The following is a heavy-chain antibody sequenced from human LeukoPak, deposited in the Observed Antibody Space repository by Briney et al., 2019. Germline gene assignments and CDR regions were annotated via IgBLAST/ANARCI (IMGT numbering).Heavy chain of an antibody. V-gene: IGHV1-2*02. CDR2: INPNSGGT. Sequence: ASVKVSCKDSGYTFTGYYMHWVRQAPGQGLEWMGWINPNSGGTNYAQKFQGRVTMTRDTSISTAYMELSRLRSDDTAVYYCARFYSSSGGNPDYWGQGTLVTVSS. CDR3: ARFYSSSGGNPDY. CDR1: GYTFTGYY. D-gene: IGHD6-13*01. J-gene: IGHJ4*02.